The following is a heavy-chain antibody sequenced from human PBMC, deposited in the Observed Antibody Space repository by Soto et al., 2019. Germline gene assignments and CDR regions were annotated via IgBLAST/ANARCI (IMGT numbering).Heavy chain of an antibody. D-gene: IGHD5-12*01. CDR2: IRSKAQSYAT. J-gene: IGHJ6*02. V-gene: IGHV3-73*01. CDR1: GFTLGGST. CDR3: ARRRGYSGYDPVPGMDV. Sequence: PGGSLRLSCAASGFTLGGSTMHWVRQASGKGLEWVGRIRSKAQSYATEYGASVTGRFTISRDDSKNTAYLQMNSLKTEDTAVYYCARRRGYSGYDPVPGMDVWGQGTTVTVSS.